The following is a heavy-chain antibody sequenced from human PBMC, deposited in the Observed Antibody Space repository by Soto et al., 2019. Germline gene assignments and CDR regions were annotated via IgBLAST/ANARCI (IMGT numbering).Heavy chain of an antibody. CDR1: GGSFSGYY. CDR2: IIHSGST. J-gene: IGHJ3*02. V-gene: IGHV4-34*12. Sequence: QVQLQQWGAGLLKPSETLSLTCAVYGGSFSGYYWSWIRQPPGKGLEWIGEIIHSGSTNYNPSLKSRVTISVDTSKNQFSLKLSSVTAADTAVYYCARLHGMDEAFDIWGQGTMVTVSS. CDR3: ARLHGMDEAFDI. D-gene: IGHD2-8*01.